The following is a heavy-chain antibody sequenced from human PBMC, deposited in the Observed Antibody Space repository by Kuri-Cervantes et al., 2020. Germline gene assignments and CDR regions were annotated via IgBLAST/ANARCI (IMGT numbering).Heavy chain of an antibody. V-gene: IGHV1-18*01. D-gene: IGHD1-26*01. CDR2: ISAYNGNT. Sequence: ASVKVSCKASGYTFTSYGISWVRQTPGQGLEWMGWISAYNGNTNYAQKLQGRVTMTTDTSTSTAYMELRSLRSDDTAVYYCARDYWGAYWGSYYSAYYYCGMDVWGQGTTVTVSS. CDR1: GYTFTSYG. CDR3: ARDYWGAYWGSYYSAYYYCGMDV. J-gene: IGHJ6*02.